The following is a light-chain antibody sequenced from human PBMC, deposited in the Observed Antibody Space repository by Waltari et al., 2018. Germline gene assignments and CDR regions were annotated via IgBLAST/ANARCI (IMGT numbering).Light chain of an antibody. CDR1: QSLLYNSNNKNY. CDR3: QQHYSHPLT. V-gene: IGKV4-1*01. J-gene: IGKJ4*01. Sequence: DIVMTQSHVSMAVSLGHRATLNCSSSQSLLYNSNNKNYLTWYQRKPGQPPKLLIHWTSTRESVVPDRISGNGSGTDFTLTIDSLQAEDVAVYYCQQHYSHPLTFGGGTKVEI. CDR2: WTS.